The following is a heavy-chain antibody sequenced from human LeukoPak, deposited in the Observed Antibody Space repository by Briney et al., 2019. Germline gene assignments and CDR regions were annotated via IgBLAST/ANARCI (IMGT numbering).Heavy chain of an antibody. V-gene: IGHV1-2*04. CDR3: ARDLLGRSSGGSYYFGMDV. J-gene: IGHJ6*02. CDR2: INPNSGGT. Sequence: GASVKVSCKASGYIFTDYYMHWVRQAPGQGLEWMGWINPNSGGTNYAQKFQGWVTMTRDTSISTAYMELSRLRSDDTAVYYCARDLLGRSSGGSYYFGMDVWGQGTTVTVSS. CDR1: GYIFTDYY. D-gene: IGHD2-15*01.